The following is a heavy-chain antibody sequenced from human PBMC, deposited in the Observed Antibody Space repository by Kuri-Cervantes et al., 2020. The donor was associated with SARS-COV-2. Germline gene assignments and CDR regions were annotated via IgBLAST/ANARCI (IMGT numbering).Heavy chain of an antibody. J-gene: IGHJ4*02. CDR3: ARGKQYGDHGLSDY. Sequence: ASVKVSCKASGYTFASYAISWVRQAPGQGLEWMGWISTYNGDTNYAQKLQGRVTMTTDTSTSTAYMELRSLRSDDTAVYYCARGKQYGDHGLSDYWGQGTLVTVSS. CDR1: GYTFASYA. CDR2: ISTYNGDT. D-gene: IGHD4-17*01. V-gene: IGHV1-18*04.